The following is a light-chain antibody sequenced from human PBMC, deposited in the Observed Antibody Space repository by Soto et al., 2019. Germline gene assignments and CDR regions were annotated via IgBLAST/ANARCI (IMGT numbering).Light chain of an antibody. CDR1: QNVDTN. CDR2: SAS. Sequence: EVVMTQSPATLSVSPGDRATLSCRASQNVDTNVAWYQQKPGQAPRLLVHSASTRATGIPTRFTGIGSGTDFTFTITGLQSDDFAVYYCQQYCNWPPYTFGQGTKLQIK. J-gene: IGKJ2*01. V-gene: IGKV3-15*01. CDR3: QQYCNWPPYT.